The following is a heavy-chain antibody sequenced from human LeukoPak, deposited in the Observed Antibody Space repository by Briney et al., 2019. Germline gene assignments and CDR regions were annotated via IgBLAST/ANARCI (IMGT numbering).Heavy chain of an antibody. J-gene: IGHJ4*01. V-gene: IGHV4-59*04. D-gene: IGHD5-24*01. CDR1: GGSFSSYY. CDR3: ASLDAYNKFFED. Sequence: SETLSLTCTVSGGSFSSYYWSWIRQPPGKGLEWIGAIYYSGNNFYNPSLESRVTISVDTSKNQFSLKMISVTAADTSVYYCASLDAYNKFFEDWGQGTLVTVSS. CDR2: IYYSGNN.